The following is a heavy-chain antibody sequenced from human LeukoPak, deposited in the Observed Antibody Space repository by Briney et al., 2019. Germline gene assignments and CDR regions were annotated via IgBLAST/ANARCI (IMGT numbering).Heavy chain of an antibody. CDR1: GGSISSGGYY. Sequence: SEILSLTCTVSGGSISSGGYYWSWIRQHPGKGLEWIGYIYYSGSTYYNPSLKSRVTISVDTSKNQFSLKLSSVTAADTAVYYCARGSRYSYGRFDYWGQGTLVTVSS. V-gene: IGHV4-31*03. CDR3: ARGSRYSYGRFDY. D-gene: IGHD5-18*01. CDR2: IYYSGST. J-gene: IGHJ4*02.